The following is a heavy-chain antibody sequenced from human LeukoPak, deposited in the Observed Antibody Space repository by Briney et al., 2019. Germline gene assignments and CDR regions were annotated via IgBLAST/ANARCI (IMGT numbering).Heavy chain of an antibody. CDR2: FDPEDGET. D-gene: IGHD3-22*01. V-gene: IGHV1-24*01. J-gene: IGHJ3*02. CDR3: AAEGRITMIGGDAFDI. Sequence: ASVKVSCKVSGYTLTELSMHWVRQAPGKGLEWMGGFDPEDGETIYAQKFQGRVTMTEDTSTDTAYMELSSLRSEDTAVYYCAAEGRITMIGGDAFDIWGQGTMVTVSS. CDR1: GYTLTELS.